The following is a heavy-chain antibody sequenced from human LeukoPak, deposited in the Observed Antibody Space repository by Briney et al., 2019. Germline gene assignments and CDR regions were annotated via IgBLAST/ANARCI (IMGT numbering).Heavy chain of an antibody. D-gene: IGHD5-12*01. CDR2: IDPNSGDT. J-gene: IGHJ4*02. CDR1: GYTFTDYY. CDR3: TRSQIRLGFFDY. Sequence: ASVKVSCKASGYTFTDYYFQWVRQAPGQELEWMGWIDPNSGDTNYAQKFQGRVTMTRDTSISTAYMELTGLRSDDTTIYYCTRSQIRLGFFDYWGQGTLVTVSS. V-gene: IGHV1-2*02.